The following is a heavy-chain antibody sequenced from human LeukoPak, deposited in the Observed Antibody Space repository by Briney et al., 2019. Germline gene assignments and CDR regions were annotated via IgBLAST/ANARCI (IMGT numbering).Heavy chain of an antibody. CDR1: GFTFSSCG. CDR3: AKDIRAAMVIYWGADYFDY. CDR2: ISYDGSNK. D-gene: IGHD5-18*01. J-gene: IGHJ4*02. V-gene: IGHV3-30*18. Sequence: GRSLRLSCAASGFTFSSCGMHWVRQAPGKGLEWVAVISYDGSNKYYADSVKGRFTISRDNSKNTLYLQMNSLRAEDTAVYYCAKDIRAAMVIYWGADYFDYWGQGTLVTVSS.